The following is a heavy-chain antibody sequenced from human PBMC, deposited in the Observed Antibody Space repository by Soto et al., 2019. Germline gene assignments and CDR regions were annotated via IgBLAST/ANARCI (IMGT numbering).Heavy chain of an antibody. J-gene: IGHJ4*02. CDR3: ARGGFGAYYHHF. CDR1: GFTFSSYW. CDR2: IVGDGTTT. Sequence: GGSLRLSCAASGFTFSSYWMHWVRQAPGSGLVWISRIVGDGTTTNYADSVKGRFTISRDNAKNTLNLQMNSLRDEDSAVYYCARGGFGAYYHHFWGQGTLVTVSS. D-gene: IGHD3-22*01. V-gene: IGHV3-74*01.